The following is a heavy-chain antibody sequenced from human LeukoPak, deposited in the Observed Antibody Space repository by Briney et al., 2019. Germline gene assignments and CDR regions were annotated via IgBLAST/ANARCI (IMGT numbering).Heavy chain of an antibody. CDR2: ISFDGNKK. CDR3: ARGRIQLWFPTYDY. J-gene: IGHJ4*02. CDR1: GFTFSSYA. V-gene: IGHV3-30*04. Sequence: GGSLRLSCAASGFTFSSYAMHWVRQAPGKGLEWVAVISFDGNKKYYADSVKGRFTISRDNSKNTLFVQMNSLRPEDTAVYYCARGRIQLWFPTYDYWGQGTLVTVSS. D-gene: IGHD5-18*01.